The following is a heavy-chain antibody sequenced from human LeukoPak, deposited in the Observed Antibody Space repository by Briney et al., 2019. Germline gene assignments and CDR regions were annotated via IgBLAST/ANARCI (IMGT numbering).Heavy chain of an antibody. Sequence: GASVKVSCKASGYTFTNYGISWARQAPGQGLEWTGWIIAYNGNTNYAQRLQDRVTMTTDTSTSTAYMELRSLRSDDTAVYYCARLLSDGYSPFDSWGQGTLVTVSS. CDR3: ARLLSDGYSPFDS. J-gene: IGHJ4*02. CDR1: GYTFTNYG. V-gene: IGHV1-18*01. CDR2: IIAYNGNT. D-gene: IGHD5-24*01.